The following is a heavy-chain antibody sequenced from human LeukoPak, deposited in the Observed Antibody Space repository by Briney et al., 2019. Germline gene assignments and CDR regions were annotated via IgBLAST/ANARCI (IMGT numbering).Heavy chain of an antibody. CDR2: IIPIFGAA. J-gene: IGHJ4*02. CDR1: GGTFSSYA. D-gene: IGHD5-18*01. CDR3: ARGPLYSYAGLGDWYFDY. V-gene: IGHV1-69*05. Sequence: SVKVSCKASGGTFSSYAISWVRQAPGQGLEWMGRIIPIFGAANYAQKFQGRVTITTDESTSTAYMELSSLRSEDTAVYYCARGPLYSYAGLGDWYFDYWGQGTLVTVSS.